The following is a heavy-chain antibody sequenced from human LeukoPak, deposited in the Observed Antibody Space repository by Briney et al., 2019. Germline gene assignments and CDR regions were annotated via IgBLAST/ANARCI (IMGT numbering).Heavy chain of an antibody. D-gene: IGHD6-13*01. CDR1: GGSVTSGSYY. CDR2: THYSGST. J-gene: IGHJ4*02. Sequence: KPSETLSLTCTVSGGSVTSGSYYWSWIRQPPGKRLEWIGYTHYSGSTKYNPSLNSRVTISLDTSKNQFSLKLNSVTAADTAVYYCARRDSSSWYDDYWGQGTLVTVSS. V-gene: IGHV4-61*01. CDR3: ARRDSSSWYDDY.